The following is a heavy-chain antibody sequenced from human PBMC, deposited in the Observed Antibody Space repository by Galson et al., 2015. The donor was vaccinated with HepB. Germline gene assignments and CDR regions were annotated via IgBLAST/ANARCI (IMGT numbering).Heavy chain of an antibody. V-gene: IGHV3-23*01. J-gene: IGHJ6*02. Sequence: SLRLSCAASGFTFSSYAMSWVRQAPGKGLEWVSAISGSGGSTYYADSVKGRFTISRDNSKNTLYLQMNSLRAEDTAVYYCAKGQLVGYYYGMDVWGQGTTVTVSS. CDR1: GFTFSSYA. CDR2: ISGSGGST. D-gene: IGHD6-6*01. CDR3: AKGQLVGYYYGMDV.